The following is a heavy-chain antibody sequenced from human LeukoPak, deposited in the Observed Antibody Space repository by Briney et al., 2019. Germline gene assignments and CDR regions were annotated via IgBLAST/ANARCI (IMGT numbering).Heavy chain of an antibody. D-gene: IGHD2-15*01. J-gene: IGHJ4*02. V-gene: IGHV3-74*01. Sequence: GGSLRLSCAASGFTFNSHWMHWVRQAPGKGLVWLSRISSDGRDTGYADSVKGRFTISRDNAKNTLYLQVNSLKAEDTAVYYCARCSYSGGSCPDYWGQGTLVTVSS. CDR1: GFTFNSHW. CDR3: ARCSYSGGSCPDY. CDR2: ISSDGRDT.